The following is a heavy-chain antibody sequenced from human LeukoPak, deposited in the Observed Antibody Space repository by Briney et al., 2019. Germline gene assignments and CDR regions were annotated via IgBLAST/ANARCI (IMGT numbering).Heavy chain of an antibody. D-gene: IGHD2-15*01. J-gene: IGHJ4*02. CDR2: MSAYNGNT. V-gene: IGHV1-18*01. Sequence: ASVKVSCKASGYTFTSYSISWMRQAPGQGPEWMGWMSAYNGNTIYAQKVKGRVTMTTDTSTSTAYMELRSLKSDDTAVYYCARASYCSDGSCYSDYWGQGTLVTVSS. CDR3: ARASYCSDGSCYSDY. CDR1: GYTFTSYS.